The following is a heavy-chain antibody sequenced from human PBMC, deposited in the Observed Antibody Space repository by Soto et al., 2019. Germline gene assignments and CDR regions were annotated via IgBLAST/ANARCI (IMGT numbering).Heavy chain of an antibody. J-gene: IGHJ4*02. CDR3: TRAPLYSGIYFFDF. V-gene: IGHV3-72*01. CDR1: GFIFSDHF. D-gene: IGHD1-26*01. CDR2: TRNKLNSHTT. Sequence: GGSLRLSCAASGFIFSDHFMDWVRQAPGKGLEWVARTRNKLNSHTTEYAPPVKARFTISREDSKNSLYLQMNSLKIEDTAVYYCTRAPLYSGIYFFDFWGQGTLVTVSS.